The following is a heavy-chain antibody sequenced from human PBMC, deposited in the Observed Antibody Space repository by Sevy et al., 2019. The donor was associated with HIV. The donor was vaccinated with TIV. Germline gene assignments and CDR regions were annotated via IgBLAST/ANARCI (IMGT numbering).Heavy chain of an antibody. Sequence: GGSLRLSCAASGFTFSNAWMSWVRQAPGKGLEWVGRIKSKTDGGTTDYAAPVKCRFTILRDDSKNTLYLQMNSLKTADIAVYYCTAFLYYYASSGYSIDAFDIWGQGTMVTVSS. V-gene: IGHV3-15*01. J-gene: IGHJ3*02. CDR2: IKSKTDGGTT. D-gene: IGHD3-22*01. CDR1: GFTFSNAW. CDR3: TAFLYYYASSGYSIDAFDI.